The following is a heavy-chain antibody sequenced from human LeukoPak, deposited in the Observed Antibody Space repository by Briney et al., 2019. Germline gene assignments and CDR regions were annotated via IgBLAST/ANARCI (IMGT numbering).Heavy chain of an antibody. V-gene: IGHV4-59*01. CDR2: IYYSGGT. D-gene: IGHD1-26*01. CDR1: GGSISSYY. Sequence: PSETLSLTCTVSGGSISSYYWSWIRQPPRKGLEWIGYIYYSGGTNYNPSLKSRVTISVDTSENQFSLRLSSVTAADTAVYYCARGRSGSSGPHWYFDLWGRGTLVTVSS. J-gene: IGHJ2*01. CDR3: ARGRSGSSGPHWYFDL.